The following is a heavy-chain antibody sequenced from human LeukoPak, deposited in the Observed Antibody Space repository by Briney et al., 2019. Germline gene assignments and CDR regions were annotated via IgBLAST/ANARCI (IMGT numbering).Heavy chain of an antibody. D-gene: IGHD3-3*01. V-gene: IGHV1-69*13. CDR2: IIPIFGTA. J-gene: IGHJ4*02. CDR1: GGTFSSYA. Sequence: ASVNVSCKASGGTFSSYAISWVRQAPGQGLEWMGGIIPIFGTANYAQKFQGRVTITADESTSTAYMELSSLRSEDTAVYYCARSYDFWSGLDYWGQGTLVTVSS. CDR3: ARSYDFWSGLDY.